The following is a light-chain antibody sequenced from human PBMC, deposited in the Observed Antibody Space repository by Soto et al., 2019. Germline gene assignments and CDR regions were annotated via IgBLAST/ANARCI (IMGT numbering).Light chain of an antibody. CDR2: SAS. Sequence: EIVMTQSPVTLSVSPGERATLSCTASQSVNDNVAWYQQKPGHTPRLLIYSASIGATGTPARFSGSGSGTDFTLTISRLEPEDFAVYYCQQYGSSPRAFGGGTKVDI. CDR3: QQYGSSPRA. J-gene: IGKJ4*01. CDR1: QSVNDN. V-gene: IGKV3-20*01.